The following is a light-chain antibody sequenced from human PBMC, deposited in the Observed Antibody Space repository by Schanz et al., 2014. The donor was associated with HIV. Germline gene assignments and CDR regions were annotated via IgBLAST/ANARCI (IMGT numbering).Light chain of an antibody. CDR2: NTF. V-gene: IGLV1-44*01. CDR1: SSNFRSNA. Sequence: QTVVTQPPSASGPPGQRVTISCSGSSSNFRSNAVNWYQQLPGTAPRLVIYNTFHRPSGVPDRFSGSQSGTSASLAISGLQSEDESDFFCATWDDSLDGWVFGGGTKLTVL. J-gene: IGLJ3*02. CDR3: ATWDDSLDGWV.